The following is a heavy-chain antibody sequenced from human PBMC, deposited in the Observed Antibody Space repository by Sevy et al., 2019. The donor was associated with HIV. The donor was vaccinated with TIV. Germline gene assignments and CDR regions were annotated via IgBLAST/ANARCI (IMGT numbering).Heavy chain of an antibody. V-gene: IGHV3-23*01. CDR1: GFTFTSYA. Sequence: GGSLRLSCKPSGFTFTSYAMNWVRQAPGKGLEWISTIYGSGGVTYYADSVKGRFTISRDKSKNTLYLQMNSLRTEDTALYYCAGGRYDSSGSFDALDIWGQGKMVTV. CDR3: AGGRYDSSGSFDALDI. D-gene: IGHD3-22*01. J-gene: IGHJ3*02. CDR2: IYGSGGVT.